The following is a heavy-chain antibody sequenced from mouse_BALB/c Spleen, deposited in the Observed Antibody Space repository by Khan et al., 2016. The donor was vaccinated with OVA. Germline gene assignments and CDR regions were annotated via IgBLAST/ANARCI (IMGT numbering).Heavy chain of an antibody. D-gene: IGHD1-1*02. Sequence: VQLQESGAEVVRPGVSVKISCKGSGYSFTDYAMHWVKQSHAKSLEWIGVISTYHGDADYNQKFQGKATMTVDKSSSTAYMELARLTSEDSAIDYCARGGRFAYWGQGTLVTVSA. CDR1: GYSFTDYA. CDR2: ISTYHGDA. V-gene: IGHV1S137*01. J-gene: IGHJ3*01. CDR3: ARGGRFAY.